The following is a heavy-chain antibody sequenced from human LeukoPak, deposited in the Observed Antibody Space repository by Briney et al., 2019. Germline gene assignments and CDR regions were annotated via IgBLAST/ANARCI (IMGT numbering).Heavy chain of an antibody. V-gene: IGHV1-69*01. CDR3: ARRPYYYDSSGYVD. CDR1: GGTFSSYA. CDR2: IIPIFGTA. Sequence: SVKVSCKASGGTFSSYAISWVRPAPGQGLEWMGGIIPIFGTANYAQKFQGRVTITADESTSTAYMELSSLRSEDTAVYYCARRPYYYDSSGYVDWGQGTLVTVSS. J-gene: IGHJ1*01. D-gene: IGHD3-22*01.